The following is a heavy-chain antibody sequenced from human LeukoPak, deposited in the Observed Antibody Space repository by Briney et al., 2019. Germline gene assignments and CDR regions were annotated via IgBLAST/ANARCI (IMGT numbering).Heavy chain of an antibody. V-gene: IGHV1-8*01. CDR2: MNPNSGNT. CDR3: ARVGPSYSNYVFYYYYYGMDV. J-gene: IGHJ6*02. CDR1: GYTFTSYD. Sequence: ASVTVSCKASGYTFTSYDINWVRQAPGQGLEWMGWMNPNSGNTGYAQKFQGRVTMTRNTSISTAYMELSSLRSEDTAVYYCARVGPSYSNYVFYYYYYGMDVWGQGTTVTVSS. D-gene: IGHD4-4*01.